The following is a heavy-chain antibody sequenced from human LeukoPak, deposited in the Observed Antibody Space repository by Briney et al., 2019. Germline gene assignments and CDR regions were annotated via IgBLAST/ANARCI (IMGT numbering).Heavy chain of an antibody. V-gene: IGHV4-31*03. CDR3: ARGDYGSGTYRGVYYYYPMDV. CDR1: GGSISSGGYY. D-gene: IGHD3-10*01. Sequence: SETLSLTCTVSGGSISSGGYYWSWIRQHPGKGLEWIGYIYYSGSTYYNPSLKSRVTISLDTSKNQFSLKLSSVTAADTAVYYCARGDYGSGTYRGVYYYYPMDVWGQGTTVTVSS. J-gene: IGHJ6*02. CDR2: IYYSGST.